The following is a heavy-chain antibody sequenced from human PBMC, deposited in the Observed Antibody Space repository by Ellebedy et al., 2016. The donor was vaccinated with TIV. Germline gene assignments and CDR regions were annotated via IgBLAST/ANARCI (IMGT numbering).Heavy chain of an antibody. CDR1: GASISSYY. J-gene: IGHJ4*02. D-gene: IGHD4-17*01. CDR2: FSYIGST. V-gene: IGHV4-59*12. Sequence: SETLSLXXTVSGASISSYYWSWIRQPPGKGLEWLGCFSYIGSTNYNPSLGSRVTISLDTSKNQLSVKLSSVTAADTAVYYCARGDLEEGQAVTKVRRFDYWGQGTLVTVSS. CDR3: ARGDLEEGQAVTKVRRFDY.